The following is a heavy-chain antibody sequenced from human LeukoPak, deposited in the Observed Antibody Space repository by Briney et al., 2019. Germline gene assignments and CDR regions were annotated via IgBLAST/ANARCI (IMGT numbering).Heavy chain of an antibody. CDR3: LLHVDTAIVTGFDY. J-gene: IGHJ4*02. Sequence: GGSLRFSCAASGFTFSSYAMSWVRQAPGKGLEWVSAISCSGGSTYYADSVEGRFTISRDNSKNTLYLQMNSLRAEDTAVYYCLLHVDTAIVTGFDYWGQGTMVTVSS. D-gene: IGHD5-18*01. CDR1: GFTFSSYA. V-gene: IGHV3-23*01. CDR2: ISCSGGST.